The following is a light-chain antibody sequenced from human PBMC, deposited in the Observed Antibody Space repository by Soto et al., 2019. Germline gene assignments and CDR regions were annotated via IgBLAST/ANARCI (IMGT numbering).Light chain of an antibody. V-gene: IGKV3-15*01. Sequence: IVLTKYPATLSVSPGERATVSCRASQSVSSNLAWYQQKPGQAPRLLIYGASTRATGIPARFSGSGSGTEFTLTISSLQSEDFAVYYCQQYSNWPSWTFGQGTKVDI. J-gene: IGKJ1*01. CDR2: GAS. CDR1: QSVSSN. CDR3: QQYSNWPSWT.